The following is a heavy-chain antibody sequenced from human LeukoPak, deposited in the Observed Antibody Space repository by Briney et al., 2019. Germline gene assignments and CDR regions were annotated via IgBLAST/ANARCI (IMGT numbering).Heavy chain of an antibody. CDR3: AILLWFGELLRNQEY. D-gene: IGHD3-10*01. CDR2: ISSDGSYK. V-gene: IGHV3-30*03. Sequence: PGRSLRLSCAASGFTFSTYGMPWVRQAPGNGLEWVAFISSDGSYKYYADSVKGRFTISRNNSKNPLYLQMNSLRAEDTAVYYCAILLWFGELLRNQEYWGQGTLVTVSS. CDR1: GFTFSTYG. J-gene: IGHJ4*02.